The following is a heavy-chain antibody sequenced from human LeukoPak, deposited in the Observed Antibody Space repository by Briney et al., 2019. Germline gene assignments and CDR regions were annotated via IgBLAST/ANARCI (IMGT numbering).Heavy chain of an antibody. J-gene: IGHJ4*02. V-gene: IGHV3-13*04. Sequence: SGGSLRLSCAASGFTSSAYDMHWVRQITGGGLEWVSTSGTVGDTFYSDSVKGRFTISRENAKNSVHLQMNSLRVEDSAIYFCVRAAMPYIINGRRFDYWGQGTLVPSPQ. D-gene: IGHD2-2*01. CDR2: SGTVGDT. CDR1: GFTSSAYD. CDR3: VRAAMPYIINGRRFDY.